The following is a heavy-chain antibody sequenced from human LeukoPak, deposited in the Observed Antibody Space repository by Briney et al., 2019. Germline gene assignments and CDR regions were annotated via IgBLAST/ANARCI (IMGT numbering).Heavy chain of an antibody. CDR3: AKGQIGGFDY. CDR1: XXXFDDXT. V-gene: IGHV3-43*01. CDR2: ISWDGGST. Sequence: GGSLXXSCXAXXXXFDDXTMHWVRQAPGKGLEWVSLISWDGGSTYYADSVKGRFTISRDNSKNSLYLQMNSLRTEDTALYYCAKGQIGGFDYWGQGTLVTVSS. J-gene: IGHJ4*02. D-gene: IGHD3-10*01.